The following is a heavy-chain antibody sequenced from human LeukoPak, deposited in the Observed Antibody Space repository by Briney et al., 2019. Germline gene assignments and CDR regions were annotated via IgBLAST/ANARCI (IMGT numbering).Heavy chain of an antibody. CDR3: ARHVYRVDNSAYYRPNWFDP. D-gene: IGHD5-12*01. V-gene: IGHV4-39*01. J-gene: IGHJ5*02. CDR2: IYYSGST. Sequence: SETLSLTCTVSGGSISSSSNYWGWIRQPPGKGLEWIVSIYYSGSTYYNPSLNSRVTISVDTSKNQFSLKLSSVTAADTAVYYCARHVYRVDNSAYYRPNWFDPWGQGTLVTVSS. CDR1: GGSISSSSNY.